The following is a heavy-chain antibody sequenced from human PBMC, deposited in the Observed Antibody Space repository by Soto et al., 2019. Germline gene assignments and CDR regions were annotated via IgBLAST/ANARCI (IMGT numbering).Heavy chain of an antibody. V-gene: IGHV4-4*02. CDR1: GGSISSSNW. CDR3: ARFPVYYYDSSGYPPAAFDI. CDR2: IYHSGST. J-gene: IGHJ3*02. Sequence: QVQLQESGPGLVKPSGTLSLTCAVSGGSISSSNWWSWVRQPPGKGLEWIGEIYHSGSTNYNPSLKSRVTKSVDKSQNQFSLKLSSVPAADTAVYYCARFPVYYYDSSGYPPAAFDIWGQGTMVTVSS. D-gene: IGHD3-22*01.